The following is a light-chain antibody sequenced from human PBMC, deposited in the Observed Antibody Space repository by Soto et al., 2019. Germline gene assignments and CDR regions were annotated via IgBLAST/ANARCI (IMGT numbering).Light chain of an antibody. Sequence: QSALTQPASVSGSPGQSITISCTGTSSDVGGYNYVSWYHQHPGKAPKLMIYDVSNRPSGVSNRFSGSKSGNTASLTISGLQAEDEADYYCSSYTSSSTLVVVGGGTKLTVL. CDR1: SSDVGGYNY. CDR2: DVS. V-gene: IGLV2-14*01. CDR3: SSYTSSSTLVV. J-gene: IGLJ2*01.